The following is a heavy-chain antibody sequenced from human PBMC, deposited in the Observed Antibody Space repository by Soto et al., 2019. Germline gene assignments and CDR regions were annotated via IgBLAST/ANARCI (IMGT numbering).Heavy chain of an antibody. J-gene: IGHJ3*02. D-gene: IGHD3-22*01. CDR2: IDPSDSYT. CDR1: GYSFTSYW. V-gene: IGHV5-10-1*01. CDR3: ATRPYDSSGYYLHDAFDI. Sequence: GESLKISCKGSGYSFTSYWISWVRQMPGKGLEWMGRIDPSDSYTNYSPSFQGHVTTSADKSISTAYLQWSSLKASDTAMYYCATRPYDSSGYYLHDAFDIWGQGTMVTVSS.